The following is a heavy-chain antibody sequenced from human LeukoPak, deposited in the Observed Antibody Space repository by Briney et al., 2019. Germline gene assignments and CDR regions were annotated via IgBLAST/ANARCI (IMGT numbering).Heavy chain of an antibody. D-gene: IGHD3-3*01. Sequence: PGESLRLSCAASGFTFSSYAMSWVRQAPGKGLEWVSAISGSGGSPYYADSVKGRFTISRDNSKNTLYLQMSSLRAEDTAVYYCARDKGSGYSSPQYYFDYWGQGTLVTVSS. CDR1: GFTFSSYA. CDR2: ISGSGGSP. V-gene: IGHV3-23*01. CDR3: ARDKGSGYSSPQYYFDY. J-gene: IGHJ4*02.